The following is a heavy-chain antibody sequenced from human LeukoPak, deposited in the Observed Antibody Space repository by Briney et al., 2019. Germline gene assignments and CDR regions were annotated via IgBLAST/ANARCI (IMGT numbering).Heavy chain of an antibody. CDR3: AREQNYYYYMDV. J-gene: IGHJ6*03. V-gene: IGHV3-64*01. CDR1: GFSLSSYG. Sequence: GGSLRLSCAASGFSLSSYGMHWVRQAPGQGLEYVSGLSSDGGSTYYATSSKGRFIISRDNSKNMLYLQVGSLRAEDMAVYYCAREQNYYYYMDVWGKGTTVTVSS. CDR2: LSSDGGST.